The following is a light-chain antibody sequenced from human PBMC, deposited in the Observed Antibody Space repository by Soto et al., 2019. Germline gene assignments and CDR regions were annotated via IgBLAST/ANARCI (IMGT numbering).Light chain of an antibody. CDR1: SSDVGGYNY. CDR3: SSYVSSSTSPYV. CDR2: DVS. V-gene: IGLV2-14*01. J-gene: IGLJ1*01. Sequence: QSVLTQPASVSGSPGQSIAISCTGTSSDVGGYNYVSWYQQHPGKAPKLMIYDVSNRPSGVSNRFSGSKSGNTASLTISGLQAEDEADYYCSSYVSSSTSPYVFGTGTKVTVL.